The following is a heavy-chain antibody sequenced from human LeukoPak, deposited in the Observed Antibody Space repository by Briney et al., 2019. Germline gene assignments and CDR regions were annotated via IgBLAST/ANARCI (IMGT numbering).Heavy chain of an antibody. CDR1: GGSISSSSYY. D-gene: IGHD6-13*01. CDR3: ARTGYSSSWRSWFDP. Sequence: PSETLSLTCTVSGGSISSSSYYWGWIRQPPGKGLEWIGSIYYSGSTYYNPSLKSRVTISVDTSKNQFSLKLSSVTAADTAVYYCARTGYSSSWRSWFDPWGQGTLVTVSS. V-gene: IGHV4-39*01. CDR2: IYYSGST. J-gene: IGHJ5*02.